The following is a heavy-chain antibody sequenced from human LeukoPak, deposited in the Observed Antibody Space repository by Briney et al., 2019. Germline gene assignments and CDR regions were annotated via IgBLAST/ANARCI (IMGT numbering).Heavy chain of an antibody. J-gene: IGHJ4*02. CDR3: AREPLKWELLRGYFDY. CDR1: GGSISSGSYY. V-gene: IGHV4-39*07. Sequence: SETLSLTCTVSGGSISSGSYYWNWLRQPAGKGLEWIGSIYYSGSTYYNPSLKSRVTISVDTSKNQFSLKLSSVTAADTAVYYCAREPLKWELLRGYFDYWGQGTLVTVSS. D-gene: IGHD1-26*01. CDR2: IYYSGST.